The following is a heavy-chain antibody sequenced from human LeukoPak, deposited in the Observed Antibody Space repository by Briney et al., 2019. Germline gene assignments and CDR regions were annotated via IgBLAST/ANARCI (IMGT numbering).Heavy chain of an antibody. CDR1: GFSFSSYS. J-gene: IGHJ4*02. V-gene: IGHV3-21*01. Sequence: GGSLRLSCVVSGFSFSSYSMNWVRQAPGKGLEWVSTISSGTGSYIHYADSVRGRFTISRDNAKNSLYLQMNSLRAEDTAVYYCARCSGVFGSSDYWGQGPLVTVSS. CDR3: ARCSGVFGSSDY. D-gene: IGHD6-6*01. CDR2: ISSGTGSYI.